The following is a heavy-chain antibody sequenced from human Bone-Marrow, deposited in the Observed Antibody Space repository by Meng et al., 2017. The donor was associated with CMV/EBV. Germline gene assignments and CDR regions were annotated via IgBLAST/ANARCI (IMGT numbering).Heavy chain of an antibody. CDR3: AKGLVGVVVIAIWFDY. V-gene: IGHV3-23*01. CDR1: GFTFSSYS. CDR2: ISGSGGST. Sequence: GGSLRLSCAASGFTFSSYSMSWVRQAPGKGLEWVSAISGSGGSTYYADSVKGRFTISRDNSKNTLYLRMNSLRAEDTAVYYCAKGLVGVVVIAIWFDYWGQGTLVTVSS. D-gene: IGHD2-21*01. J-gene: IGHJ4*02.